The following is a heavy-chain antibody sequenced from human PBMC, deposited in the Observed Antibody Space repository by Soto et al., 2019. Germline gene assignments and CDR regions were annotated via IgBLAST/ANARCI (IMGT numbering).Heavy chain of an antibody. V-gene: IGHV3-30-3*01. CDR2: ISYDGSNK. Sequence: QVQLVESGGGVVQPGRSLRLSCAASGFTFSSYAMHWVRQAPGKGLEWVAVISYDGSNKYYADSVKGRFTISRDNSKNTLYLQMNSLRAEDTAVYYCARDPNWDHFDYWGQGTLVTVSS. CDR1: GFTFSSYA. D-gene: IGHD7-27*01. J-gene: IGHJ4*02. CDR3: ARDPNWDHFDY.